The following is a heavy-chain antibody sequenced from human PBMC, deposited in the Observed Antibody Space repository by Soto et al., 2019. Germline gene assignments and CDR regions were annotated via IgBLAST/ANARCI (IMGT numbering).Heavy chain of an antibody. CDR1: GYSFTTYW. V-gene: IGHV5-51*01. CDR3: ARQIRSYAYGPDY. Sequence: GESLKISCETSGYSFTTYWIGWVRQMPGKGLEWVGIIYPGDSDIRYSPSFQGQVTISADRSTSTAYLQWSSLKASDTAMYYCARQIRSYAYGPDYWGQGTLVTVSS. D-gene: IGHD3-10*01. J-gene: IGHJ4*02. CDR2: IYPGDSDI.